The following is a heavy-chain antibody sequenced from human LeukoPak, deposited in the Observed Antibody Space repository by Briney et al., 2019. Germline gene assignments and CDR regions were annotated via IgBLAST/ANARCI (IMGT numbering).Heavy chain of an antibody. CDR2: ISSSGSDI. V-gene: IGHV3-48*01. D-gene: IGHD4-17*01. CDR3: ARASRRYGSHFYYYMDV. Sequence: GGSLRLSCVASGFTFRSYSMDWVRQAPGKGLEWASYISSSGSDIYYADSVKGRFTISRDNAKNSLYLQMNSLRAEDTAVYSCARASRRYGSHFYYYMDVWGKGTTVTVSS. CDR1: GFTFRSYS. J-gene: IGHJ6*03.